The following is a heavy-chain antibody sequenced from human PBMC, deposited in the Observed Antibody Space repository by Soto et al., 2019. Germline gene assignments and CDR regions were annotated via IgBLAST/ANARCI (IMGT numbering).Heavy chain of an antibody. CDR2: IIPIFGTT. Sequence: QVQLVQSGAEVKKPGSSVKVSCKASGGTFSSYAISWVRQAPGQGLEWMGGIIPIFGTTNYAQKFQGRVTITADVSTSTAYMELSSLRSEDTAVYFCASGIDGDGYNLAVFVYWGQGTLVTVSS. CDR3: ASGIDGDGYNLAVFVY. J-gene: IGHJ4*02. V-gene: IGHV1-69*12. D-gene: IGHD5-12*01. CDR1: GGTFSSYA.